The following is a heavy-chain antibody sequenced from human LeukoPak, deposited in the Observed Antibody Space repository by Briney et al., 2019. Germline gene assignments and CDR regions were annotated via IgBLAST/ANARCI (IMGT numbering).Heavy chain of an antibody. Sequence: GSLRLSCAASGFTFSNSAMSWVRQAPGKGLEWVSTLSGSGITTYYADSVKGRFTISRDNSKNTLYLQMNSLRAEDTAVYYCAKGIYSSGWSYFDYWGHGTLVTVSS. CDR3: AKGIYSSGWSYFDY. J-gene: IGHJ4*01. CDR2: LSGSGITT. D-gene: IGHD6-19*01. V-gene: IGHV3-23*01. CDR1: GFTFSNSA.